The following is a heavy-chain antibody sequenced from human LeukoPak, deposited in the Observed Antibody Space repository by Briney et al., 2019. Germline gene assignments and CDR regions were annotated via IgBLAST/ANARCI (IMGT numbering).Heavy chain of an antibody. J-gene: IGHJ4*02. CDR2: IIPILGIA. CDR1: GYTFTSYG. V-gene: IGHV1-18*01. D-gene: IGHD3-9*01. Sequence: ASVTVSCTASGYTFTSYGISWVRQAPGQGLEWMGRIIPILGIANYAQKLQGRVTMTTDTSTSTAYMELRSLRSDDTAVYYCAREASLFYYFDYWGQGTLVTVSS. CDR3: AREASLFYYFDY.